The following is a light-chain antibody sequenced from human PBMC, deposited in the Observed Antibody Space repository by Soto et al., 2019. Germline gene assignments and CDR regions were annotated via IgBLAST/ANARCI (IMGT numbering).Light chain of an antibody. J-gene: IGKJ1*01. Sequence: DIQLTQSPSFLSASVGDRVTITCRASQGISSYLAWYQQKPGKAPKLLIYAASTLQSGVPSRFSGSGSGTEFTPTISSLQPEDFATYYCQAETFGQGTKVEIK. CDR2: AAS. CDR1: QGISSY. CDR3: QAET. V-gene: IGKV1-9*01.